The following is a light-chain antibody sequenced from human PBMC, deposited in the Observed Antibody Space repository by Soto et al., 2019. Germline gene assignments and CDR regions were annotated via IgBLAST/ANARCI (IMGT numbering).Light chain of an antibody. CDR2: AAS. Sequence: DIPMTQSPSSLSASVGDRVTITCRASQGINNYVAWYQQKPGKPPKLLIYAASTLQSGFPSRFSGSGSGTYFTITINSLQPEDVATYSCQKYSSVPVFGPGTKVDIK. CDR3: QKYSSVPV. V-gene: IGKV1-27*01. J-gene: IGKJ3*01. CDR1: QGINNY.